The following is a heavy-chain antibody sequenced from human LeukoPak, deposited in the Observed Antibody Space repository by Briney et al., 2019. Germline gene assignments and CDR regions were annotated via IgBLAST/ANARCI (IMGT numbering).Heavy chain of an antibody. CDR2: MFYSGST. CDR1: GGSISSRSHC. Sequence: SETLSLTCTVSGGSISSRSHCWGWIRQPPGKGLEWIGTMFYSGSTYYNPSLKSRVAISVDTSENQFSLEMNSVTAADAAVYYCAVAGVRYYDSSGLHAFDFWGRGTMVTVSS. V-gene: IGHV4-39*01. D-gene: IGHD3-22*01. CDR3: AVAGVRYYDSSGLHAFDF. J-gene: IGHJ3*01.